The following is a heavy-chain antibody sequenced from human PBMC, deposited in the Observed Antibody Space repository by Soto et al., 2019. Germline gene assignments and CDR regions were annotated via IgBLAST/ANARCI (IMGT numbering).Heavy chain of an antibody. CDR3: AKGRVWFGAGMDV. Sequence: EVQLLESGGGLVQPGGSLRLSCAASGFTFSSYAMSWVRQAPGKGLEWVSAISGSGGSTYYADSVKGRFTISRDNSKNTMYLQMNSLRAEDTAVYYCAKGRVWFGAGMDVWGQGTTVTVSS. CDR1: GFTFSSYA. D-gene: IGHD3-10*01. J-gene: IGHJ6*02. CDR2: ISGSGGST. V-gene: IGHV3-23*01.